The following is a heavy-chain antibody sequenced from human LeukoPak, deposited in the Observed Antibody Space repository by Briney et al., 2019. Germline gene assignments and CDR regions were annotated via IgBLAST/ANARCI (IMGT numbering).Heavy chain of an antibody. CDR1: GGTFSSYA. D-gene: IGHD3-22*01. J-gene: IGHJ4*02. CDR3: ARARGVYPDSSGYD. V-gene: IGHV1-46*01. CDR2: INPSGGST. Sequence: ASVKVSCKASGGTFSSYAISWVRQAPGQGLEWMGIINPSGGSTSYAQKFQGRVTMTRDTSTSTVYMELSSLRSEDTAVYYCARARGVYPDSSGYDWGQGTLVTVSS.